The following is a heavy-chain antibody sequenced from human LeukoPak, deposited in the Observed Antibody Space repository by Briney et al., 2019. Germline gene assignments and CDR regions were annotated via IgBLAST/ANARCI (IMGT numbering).Heavy chain of an antibody. CDR1: GFTFSSYS. D-gene: IGHD3-22*01. CDR2: ISSSSSYT. CDR3: ARQSSGYYSFVDY. V-gene: IGHV3-21*01. Sequence: GGSLRLSCAASGFTFSSYSMNWVRQAPGKGLEWVSSISSSSSYTYYADSVKGRFTISRDNAKNSLYLQMNSLRAEDTAVYYCARQSSGYYSFVDYWGQGTLVTVSS. J-gene: IGHJ4*02.